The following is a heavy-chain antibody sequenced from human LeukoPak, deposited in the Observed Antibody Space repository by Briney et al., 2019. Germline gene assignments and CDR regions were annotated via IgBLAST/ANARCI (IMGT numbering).Heavy chain of an antibody. V-gene: IGHV4-59*01. D-gene: IGHD3-16*01. CDR1: GGSISSYY. Sequence: SETLSLTCTVSGGSISSYYWSWIRQPPGKGLEWIGYIYYSVGYSESTNYNPSLKSRVTISVDTSKNQFSLKLTSVTAADTAVYYCARVGLDSHYYMGVWGKGTTVTVSS. CDR2: IYYSVGYSEST. J-gene: IGHJ6*03. CDR3: ARVGLDSHYYMGV.